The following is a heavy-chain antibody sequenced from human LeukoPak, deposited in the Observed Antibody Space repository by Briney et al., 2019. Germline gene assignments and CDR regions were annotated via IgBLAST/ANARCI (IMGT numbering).Heavy chain of an antibody. Sequence: GGSLRLSCAASGFTFSRSSMNWVRQAPGKGLEWISYISSGSGTISYADSVKGRFTISRDNANNSLYLQMNSLRAEDTAVYYCATAGYSDDDWGQGILVTVSS. CDR3: ATAGYSDDD. CDR1: GFTFSRSS. CDR2: ISSGSGTI. D-gene: IGHD1-1*01. V-gene: IGHV3-48*01. J-gene: IGHJ4*02.